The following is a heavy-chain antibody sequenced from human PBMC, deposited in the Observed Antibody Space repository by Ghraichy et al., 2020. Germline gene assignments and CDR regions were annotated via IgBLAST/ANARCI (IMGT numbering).Heavy chain of an antibody. CDR3: ARGGGAAAGIGY. J-gene: IGHJ4*02. CDR1: GGSFSGYY. CDR2: INHSGST. V-gene: IGHV4-34*01. D-gene: IGHD6-13*01. Sequence: LSLTCAVYGGSFSGYYWSWIRQPPGKGLEWIGEINHSGSTNYNPSLKSRVTISVDTSKNQFSLKLSSVTAADTAVYYCARGGGAAAGIGYWGQGTLVTVSS.